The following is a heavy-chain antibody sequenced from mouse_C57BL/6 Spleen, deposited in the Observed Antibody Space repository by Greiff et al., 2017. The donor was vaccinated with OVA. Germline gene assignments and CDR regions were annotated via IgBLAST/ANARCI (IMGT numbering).Heavy chain of an antibody. Sequence: VQRVESGAELVRPGASVTLSCKASGYTFTDYELHWVKQTPVHGLEWIGAIDPETGGTAYNQKFKGKAILTADKSSSTAYMELRSLTSEDSAVYYCTRVRYFDVWGTGTTVTVSS. D-gene: IGHD2-14*01. CDR2: IDPETGGT. V-gene: IGHV1-15*01. J-gene: IGHJ1*03. CDR1: GYTFTDYE. CDR3: TRVRYFDV.